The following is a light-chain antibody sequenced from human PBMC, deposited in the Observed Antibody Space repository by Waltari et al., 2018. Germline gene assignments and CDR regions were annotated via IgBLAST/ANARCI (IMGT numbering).Light chain of an antibody. J-gene: IGLJ1*01. CDR2: EVT. V-gene: IGLV2-23*02. CDR3: YSYAGGRV. Sequence: QSALTQPASVSGSPGQSITTSCTGRSRDVGRSNLVSWYLQHPGKAPKLIIYEVTKRPSGVSNRFSGSKSGNTASLTISGLQAEDEADYYCYSYAGGRVFGTGTKVTVL. CDR1: SRDVGRSNL.